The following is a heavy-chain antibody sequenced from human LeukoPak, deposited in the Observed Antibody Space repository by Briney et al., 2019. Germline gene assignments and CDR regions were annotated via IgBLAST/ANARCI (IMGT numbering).Heavy chain of an antibody. J-gene: IGHJ4*02. V-gene: IGHV1-2*02. D-gene: IGHD3-9*01. Sequence: ASVKVSCKASGYTFSGNYMHWVRQVPGQGVEGMGGINPNSGGTNYAQNFQGRVKMTRVTSISTTYMELSRLTPDDTAVYYCADLNGDPNYWGEGTLVTVSS. CDR1: GYTFSGNY. CDR2: INPNSGGT. CDR3: ADLNGDPNY.